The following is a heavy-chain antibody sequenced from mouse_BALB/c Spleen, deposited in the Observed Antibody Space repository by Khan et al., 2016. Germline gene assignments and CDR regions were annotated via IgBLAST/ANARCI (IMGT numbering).Heavy chain of an antibody. V-gene: IGHV5-6-3*01. J-gene: IGHJ3*01. CDR1: VFTFSSYG. CDR2: INSNGGST. Sequence: EVELVESGGGLVQPGGSLKLSCAASVFTFSSYGMSWVRQTPDKRLELVATINSNGGSTYYPDSVKGRFTISRDNAKNTLYLQMSSLKSEDTAMYYCARLVAYWGQGTLVTVSA. CDR3: ARLVAY.